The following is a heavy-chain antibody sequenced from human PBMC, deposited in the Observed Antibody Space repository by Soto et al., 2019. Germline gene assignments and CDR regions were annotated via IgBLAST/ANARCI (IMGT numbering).Heavy chain of an antibody. CDR3: AKQGVVVANWYFDL. D-gene: IGHD2-15*01. CDR1: GFTFSSYG. V-gene: IGHV3-30*18. CDR2: ISDDGSNK. J-gene: IGHJ2*01. Sequence: QVQLVESGGGVVQPGRSLRLSCAASGFTFSSYGMHWVRQAPGKGLEWVAIISDDGSNKYYTDSVKGRFTISRDNSKNTLYPRRNSLRAEDTALYYCAKQGVVVANWYFDLWGRGTLVTVSS.